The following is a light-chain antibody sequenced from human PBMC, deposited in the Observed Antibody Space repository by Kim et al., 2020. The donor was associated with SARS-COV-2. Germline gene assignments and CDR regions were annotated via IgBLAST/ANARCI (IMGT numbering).Light chain of an antibody. CDR2: DDD. CDR1: RSNIGDNP. CDR3: ATWDDSLNGRV. J-gene: IGLJ3*02. Sequence: GQRVTIACSGSRSNIGDNPVSWYRQLPGTAPRLLNYDDDKRPSGVPDRFSGSKSGTSASLAISGLRSGDDADYFCATWDDSLNGRVFGGGTKVTVL. V-gene: IGLV1-44*01.